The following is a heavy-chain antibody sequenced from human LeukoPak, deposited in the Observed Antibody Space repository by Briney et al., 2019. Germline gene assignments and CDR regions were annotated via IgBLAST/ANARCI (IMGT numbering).Heavy chain of an antibody. J-gene: IGHJ1*01. V-gene: IGHV1-18*01. CDR2: VSTYNGDT. CDR1: GYTFTDFG. D-gene: IGHD1-14*01. CDR3: ARAESMALYFLY. Sequence: ASVKVSCKASGYTFTDFGFIWVRQAPGQGLEWMGWVSTYNGDTDYAKKFQDRVTMTTESSTQTTFMELRNLRSDDTAVYYCARAESMALYFLYWGQGTLVSVSS.